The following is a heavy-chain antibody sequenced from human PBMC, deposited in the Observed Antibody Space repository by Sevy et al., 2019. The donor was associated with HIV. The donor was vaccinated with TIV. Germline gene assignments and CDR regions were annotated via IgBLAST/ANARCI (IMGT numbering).Heavy chain of an antibody. CDR2: IKQDGSEK. D-gene: IGHD4-17*01. V-gene: IGHV3-7*01. CDR3: AREATYGGNSFDY. Sequence: GGSLRLSCAASGFTFSSYWMSWVRQAPGKGLEWVANIKQDGSEKYYVDSVKGRFTISRDNAKNSLYLQMNSLRAEDTAVYYCAREATYGGNSFDYWGQGTLGTVSS. CDR1: GFTFSSYW. J-gene: IGHJ4*02.